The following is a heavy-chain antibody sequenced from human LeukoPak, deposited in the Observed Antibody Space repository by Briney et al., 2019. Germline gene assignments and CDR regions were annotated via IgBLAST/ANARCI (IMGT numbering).Heavy chain of an antibody. CDR1: GGSISSYS. Sequence: PSETLSLTCTFSGGSISSYSWSWVRQPPGRGLEWIGYIYFSGRTTYNPSFKTRLTMSLDTSKSQFSLKLNSVTAADTAVYYCAGDYGSGSYRFDYWGQGTLVTVSS. CDR3: AGDYGSGSYRFDY. V-gene: IGHV4-59*12. D-gene: IGHD3-10*01. CDR2: IYFSGRT. J-gene: IGHJ4*02.